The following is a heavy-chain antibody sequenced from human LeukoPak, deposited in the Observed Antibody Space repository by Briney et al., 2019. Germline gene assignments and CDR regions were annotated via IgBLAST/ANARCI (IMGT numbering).Heavy chain of an antibody. D-gene: IGHD2-15*01. CDR2: FDPEDGET. CDR3: ATKSPLYCSGGSCYLAGFDY. J-gene: IGHJ4*02. CDR1: GYTLTELS. V-gene: IGHV1-24*01. Sequence: ASVKVSCKVSGYTLTELSMHWVRQAPGKGLEWMGGFDPEDGETIYAQKFQGRVTMTEDTSTDTAYMELSSLRSEDTAVYYCATKSPLYCSGGSCYLAGFDYWGQGTLVTVSS.